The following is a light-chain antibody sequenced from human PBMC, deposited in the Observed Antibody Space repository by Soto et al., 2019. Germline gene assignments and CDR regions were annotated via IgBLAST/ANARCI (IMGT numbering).Light chain of an antibody. CDR2: EVS. Sequence: QSALTQPRSVSGSPGQAVAISCTGTSRDVDAYDFVSWYQHHTGKAPKLIISEVSKRPSGVSHRFSGSKSGNTASLTISGVQAEDEADYFCCSFAGSFYVFGTGTKVTVL. V-gene: IGLV2-11*01. CDR1: SRDVDAYDF. J-gene: IGLJ1*01. CDR3: CSFAGSFYV.